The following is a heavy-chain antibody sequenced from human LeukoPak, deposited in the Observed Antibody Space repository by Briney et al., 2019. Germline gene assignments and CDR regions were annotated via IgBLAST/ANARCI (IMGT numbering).Heavy chain of an antibody. CDR3: ARRAYDYVWGSYRYYFDY. CDR1: GCFISSYY. CDR2: IYYSGST. D-gene: IGHD3-16*02. Sequence: PSETLSLTCTVSGCFISSYYWSWIRQPPGKGLEWIGYIYYSGSTNYNPSLKRRVAIPVDASKNQFSLKLSSVTAADTAGYYCARRAYDYVWGSYRYYFDYWGQGTLVTVSS. V-gene: IGHV4-59*08. J-gene: IGHJ4*02.